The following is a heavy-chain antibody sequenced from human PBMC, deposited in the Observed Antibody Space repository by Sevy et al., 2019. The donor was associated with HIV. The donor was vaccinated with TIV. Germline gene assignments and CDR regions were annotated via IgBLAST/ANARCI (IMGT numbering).Heavy chain of an antibody. CDR2: IAHDGNYR. CDR1: GFTFSTYD. CDR3: AKNRPPGGSYFSRHGMDV. V-gene: IGHV3-30*18. J-gene: IGHJ6*02. Sequence: GGSLRLSCTASGFTFSTYDIHWVRQAPGEGLEWVAIIAHDGNYRYYSDSVRGRFSMSRDNSKNTAYLQMSGLSVEDTAVYYCAKNRPPGGSYFSRHGMDVWGRGTTVTVSS. D-gene: IGHD3-16*01.